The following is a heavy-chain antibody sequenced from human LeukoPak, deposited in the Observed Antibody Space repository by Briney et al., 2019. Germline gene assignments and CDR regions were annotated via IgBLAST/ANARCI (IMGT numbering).Heavy chain of an antibody. CDR2: INPNSGGT. Sequence: ASVKVSCKASGYTFTGYYMHWVRQAPGQGLEWMGWINPNSGGTNYAQKFQGRVTMTRDTSISTAYMELSRLRSDDTAVYYCAREGEYNWNLRNWFDPWGQGTLVTVSS. CDR1: GYTFTGYY. J-gene: IGHJ5*02. CDR3: AREGEYNWNLRNWFDP. D-gene: IGHD1-7*01. V-gene: IGHV1-2*02.